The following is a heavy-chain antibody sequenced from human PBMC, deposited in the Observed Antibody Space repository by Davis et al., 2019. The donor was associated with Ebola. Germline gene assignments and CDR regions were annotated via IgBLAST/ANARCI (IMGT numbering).Heavy chain of an antibody. CDR2: FYYSGST. CDR3: AREMASSFDY. J-gene: IGHJ4*02. Sequence: MPGGSLRLSCTVSGGSVNSASDYWSSIRQPPGKGLVWIGYFYYSGSTNYNPSLKSRVTISVDTSKNQFSLKLSSVTAADTAVYYCAREMASSFDYWGQGTLATVSA. D-gene: IGHD5-24*01. V-gene: IGHV4-61*01. CDR1: GGSVNSASDY.